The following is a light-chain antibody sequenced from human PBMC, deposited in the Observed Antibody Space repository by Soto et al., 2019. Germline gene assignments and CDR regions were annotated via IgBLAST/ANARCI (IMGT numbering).Light chain of an antibody. Sequence: QAVVTQEPSFSVSPGRTVTLTCGLSSGSVSTSYYPSWYQQTPGQAPRTLIYSTNTRSSGVPDRFSGSILGNKAALTITGAQAEDEYDYYCVLYMGSGIWVFGGGTKLTVL. J-gene: IGLJ3*02. CDR1: SGSVSTSYY. CDR2: STN. CDR3: VLYMGSGIWV. V-gene: IGLV8-61*01.